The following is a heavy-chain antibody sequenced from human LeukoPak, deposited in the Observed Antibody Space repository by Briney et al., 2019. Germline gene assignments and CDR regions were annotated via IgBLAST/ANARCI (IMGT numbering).Heavy chain of an antibody. CDR3: TKDRGYGRLIYYFDY. D-gene: IGHD5-12*01. J-gene: IGHJ4*02. V-gene: IGHV3-23*01. CDR1: GFTFSTYA. Sequence: GGSLRLSCAASGFTFSTYAMSWVRQAPGKGLEWVSAISGSGGSTYYADSVKGRFTISRDNSKNTLYLQMNSLRAEDTAVYYCTKDRGYGRLIYYFDYWGQGTLVTVSS. CDR2: ISGSGGST.